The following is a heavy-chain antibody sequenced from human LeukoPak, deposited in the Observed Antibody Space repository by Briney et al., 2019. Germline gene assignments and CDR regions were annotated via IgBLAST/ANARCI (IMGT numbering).Heavy chain of an antibody. CDR3: AIGYDFWSGFGTDY. J-gene: IGHJ4*02. V-gene: IGHV4-61*02. D-gene: IGHD3-3*01. Sequence: KASETLSLTCTVSGGSISSGSYYWSWIRQPAGKGLEWIGRIYTSGSTNYNPSLKSRVTISVDTSKNQFSLKLSSVTAADTAVYYCAIGYDFWSGFGTDYWGQGTLVTVSS. CDR1: GGSISSGSYY. CDR2: IYTSGST.